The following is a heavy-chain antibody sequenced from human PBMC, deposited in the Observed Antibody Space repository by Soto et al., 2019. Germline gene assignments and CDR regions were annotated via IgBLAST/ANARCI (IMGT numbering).Heavy chain of an antibody. J-gene: IGHJ6*02. D-gene: IGHD2-2*01. CDR3: ARANPYCRSTNCVDYYYGMDV. V-gene: IGHV4-31*03. CDR1: GGSISSGTYY. CDR2: IYYSGSN. Sequence: ASETMSPTCTLSGGSISSGTYYWSWIRQHPGKGLEWIGYIYYSGSNYYNPYLKSRVTITVDTSQNQFSLKVSSVTAADTAVYYCARANPYCRSTNCVDYYYGMDVLGQGTTVTVSS.